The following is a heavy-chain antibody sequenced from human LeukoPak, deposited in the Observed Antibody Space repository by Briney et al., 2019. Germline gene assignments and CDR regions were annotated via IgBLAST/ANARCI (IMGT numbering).Heavy chain of an antibody. CDR3: ATPSGSGSSLGNFDY. D-gene: IGHD1-26*01. CDR1: GGTFSSYA. Sequence: GASVKVSCKASGGTFSSYAISWVRQAPGQGLEWMGGIIPIFGTANYAQKFQGRVTITADESTSTAYMELSSLRSEDTAVYYCATPSGSGSSLGNFDYWGQGTLVTVSS. V-gene: IGHV1-69*13. CDR2: IIPIFGTA. J-gene: IGHJ4*02.